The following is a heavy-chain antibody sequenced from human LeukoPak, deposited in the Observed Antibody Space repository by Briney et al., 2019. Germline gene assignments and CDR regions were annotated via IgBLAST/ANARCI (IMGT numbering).Heavy chain of an antibody. J-gene: IGHJ4*02. CDR2: IKQDGSEK. Sequence: GGSLRLSCAVSGFAFGSEAMSWVRQAPGKGLEWVANIKQDGSEKYYVDSVKGRFTISRDNAKNSLYLQMNSLRAEDTAVYYCARAYPRRIGPFDYWGQGTLVTVSS. CDR1: GFAFGSEA. V-gene: IGHV3-7*01. CDR3: ARAYPRRIGPFDY. D-gene: IGHD1-26*01.